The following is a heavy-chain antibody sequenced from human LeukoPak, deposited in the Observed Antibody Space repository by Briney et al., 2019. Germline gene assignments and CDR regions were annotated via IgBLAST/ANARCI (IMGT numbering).Heavy chain of an antibody. CDR3: TGLYGGSYAY. D-gene: IGHD1-26*01. V-gene: IGHV3-23*01. Sequence: GGSLRLSCTASGFTLSSYAMAWVRQAPGKGLDWVSTISGSGGSTFYADSVKGRFTISRDNSRNIVFLQINSLRAEDTAMYYCTGLYGGSYAYWGQGTLVTVSS. CDR1: GFTLSSYA. J-gene: IGHJ4*02. CDR2: ISGSGGST.